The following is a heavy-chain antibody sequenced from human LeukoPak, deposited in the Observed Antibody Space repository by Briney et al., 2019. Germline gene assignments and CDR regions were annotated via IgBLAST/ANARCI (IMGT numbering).Heavy chain of an antibody. V-gene: IGHV4-4*07. CDR2: IYTSGST. Sequence: PSETLSLTCTVSGGSISSYYWSWIRQPAGKGLEWIGRIYTSGSTNYNPSLKSRVTMSVDTSKNQFSLKLSSVTAADTAVYYCARVDDFWSGYSLDVWGQGTTVTVSS. J-gene: IGHJ6*02. CDR3: ARVDDFWSGYSLDV. D-gene: IGHD3-3*01. CDR1: GGSISSYY.